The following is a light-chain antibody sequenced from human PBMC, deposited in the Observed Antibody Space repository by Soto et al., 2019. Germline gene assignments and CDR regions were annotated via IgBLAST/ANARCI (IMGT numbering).Light chain of an antibody. CDR3: QQYGSSPWT. CDR1: QSVSSK. CDR2: GAS. V-gene: IGKV3-20*01. J-gene: IGKJ1*01. Sequence: EIVMTQSPATLSVSPGEGATLSCRASQSVSSKLAWYQQKPGQAPRLLIYGASSRATGIPDRFSGSGSGTDFTLTISRLEPEDFAVYYCQQYGSSPWTFGQGTKV.